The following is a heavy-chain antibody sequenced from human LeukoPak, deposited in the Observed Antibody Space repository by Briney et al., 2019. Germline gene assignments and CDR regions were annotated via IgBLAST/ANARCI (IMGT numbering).Heavy chain of an antibody. J-gene: IGHJ4*02. D-gene: IGHD3-10*01. CDR2: ISGSGVST. CDR1: GFTFSNYA. CDR3: AKPLLLWFGELLWPFDY. V-gene: IGHV3-23*01. Sequence: GGSLRLSCAASGFTFSNYAMSWVRQAPGKGLEWVSVISGSGVSTYYADSVKDRFTISRDNSKNTLYLQMNSLRAEDTAVYYCAKPLLLWFGELLWPFDYWGQGTLVTVSS.